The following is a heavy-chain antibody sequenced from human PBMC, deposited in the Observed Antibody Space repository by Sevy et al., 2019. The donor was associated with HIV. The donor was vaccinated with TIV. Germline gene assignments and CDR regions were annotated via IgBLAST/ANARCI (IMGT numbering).Heavy chain of an antibody. CDR1: GFTLSSYE. J-gene: IGHJ3*02. D-gene: IGHD3-3*01. Sequence: GGSLRLSCTASGFTLSSYEMNWVRQAPGKGLEWVSYISSSGSTIYYADSVKGRFTISRDNAKNSLYLQMNSLRAEDTAVYYCARFRVASTPDAFDIWGQGTMVTVSS. CDR3: ARFRVASTPDAFDI. V-gene: IGHV3-48*03. CDR2: ISSSGSTI.